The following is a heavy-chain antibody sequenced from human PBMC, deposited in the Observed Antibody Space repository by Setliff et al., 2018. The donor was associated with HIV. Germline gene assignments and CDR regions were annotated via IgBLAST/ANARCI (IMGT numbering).Heavy chain of an antibody. Sequence: SETLSLTCAVSGGSISSSNWWSWVRQPPGKGLEWIGEIYHSGSTNYNPSLKSRVTISIDKSEKQFSLKLSSVTAADTAVYYCARRPYTALVPFDYWGQGTLVTVSS. CDR2: IYHSGST. J-gene: IGHJ4*02. CDR3: ARRPYTALVPFDY. V-gene: IGHV4-4*02. D-gene: IGHD5-18*01. CDR1: GGSISSSNW.